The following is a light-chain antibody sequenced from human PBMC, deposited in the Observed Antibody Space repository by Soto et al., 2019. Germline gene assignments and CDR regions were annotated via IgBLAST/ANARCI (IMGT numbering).Light chain of an antibody. V-gene: IGLV2-18*02. CDR3: SSYTSTSTYV. CDR2: DVS. CDR1: SSDVGSSNG. Sequence: QSVLTQPPSVSGSPGQSVTISCTGTSSDVGSSNGVSWYQQPPGTAPKLMIYDVSNRPSGVPDRFSGSKSGNTASLTISGLQAEDEADYYCSSYTSTSTYVFGTGTKVTVL. J-gene: IGLJ1*01.